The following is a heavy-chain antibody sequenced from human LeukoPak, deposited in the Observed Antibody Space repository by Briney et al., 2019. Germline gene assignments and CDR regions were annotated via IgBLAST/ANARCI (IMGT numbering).Heavy chain of an antibody. Sequence: GGSLRLSCAASGFTFTTYAMGWVRQAPGKGLEWVAVISYDGSKKDYADSVKDRFSISRDYSKHTLYLQMNSLRADDSAVYYCAKGNGWYAFDYGGQGTLVTVSS. CDR3: AKGNGWYAFDY. V-gene: IGHV3-30*18. CDR2: ISYDGSKK. D-gene: IGHD6-19*01. CDR1: GFTFTTYA. J-gene: IGHJ4*02.